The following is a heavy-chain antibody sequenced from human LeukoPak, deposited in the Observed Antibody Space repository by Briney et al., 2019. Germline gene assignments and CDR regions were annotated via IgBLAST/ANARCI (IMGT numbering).Heavy chain of an antibody. J-gene: IGHJ4*02. CDR3: ARQADFSSGWYTY. D-gene: IGHD6-19*01. CDR1: GYHFADYW. Sequence: GEALQISCKGSGYHFADYWIGWGRPAPGKGLEGRGSIYGGYSDTRSSPSFQCQVTISAPKSVRTTYLPCTSLKASDTAMYYCARQADFSSGWYTYWGPGTLVTVSS. CDR2: IYGGYSDT. V-gene: IGHV5-51*01.